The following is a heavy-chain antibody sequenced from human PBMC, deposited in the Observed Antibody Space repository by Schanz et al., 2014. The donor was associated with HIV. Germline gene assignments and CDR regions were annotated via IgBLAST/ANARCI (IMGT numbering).Heavy chain of an antibody. J-gene: IGHJ4*02. CDR2: ISGSGVST. V-gene: IGHV3-23*01. Sequence: EVQMLESGGGSVQPGGSLRLSCAASGFTFSNFAMSWVRQAPGKGLEWVSSISGSGVSTFYAGSVKGRFAISRDKSKNTLYLQMNSLIVEDTAVYYCAKMARSVAANTNFDYWGQGTLVTVSS. D-gene: IGHD6-19*01. CDR1: GFTFSNFA. CDR3: AKMARSVAANTNFDY.